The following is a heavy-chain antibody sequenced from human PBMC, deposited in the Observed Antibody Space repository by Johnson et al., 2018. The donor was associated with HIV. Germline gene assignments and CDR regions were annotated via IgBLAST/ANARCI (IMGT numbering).Heavy chain of an antibody. V-gene: IGHV3-30*19. CDR3: SRQPWDGSDI. CDR1: GFTFSSYG. Sequence: QVQLVESGGGVVQPGKSLRLSCAASGFTFSSYGMHWVRQAAGKGLEWIAVIYRDDQTYYVDSVKGRFTVSRDISTGTVYLQMNSLRVEDTAVYYCSRQPWDGSDILGQGTAVTVSS. J-gene: IGHJ3*02. CDR2: IYRDDQT.